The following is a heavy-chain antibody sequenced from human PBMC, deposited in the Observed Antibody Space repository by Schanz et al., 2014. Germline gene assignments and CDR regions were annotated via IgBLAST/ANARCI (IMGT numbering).Heavy chain of an antibody. CDR1: GFTFNNNA. Sequence: EVQMLESGGGLVPPGGSLRLSCEGSGFTFNNNAMSWVRQAPGQGLEWVAAISGSGYNTYFADSVKGRFTISRDNSKNTIYLQVNSLRAEDTAVYYCAKGRLGNWDLDYWGQGTLVTVSS. D-gene: IGHD7-27*01. CDR2: ISGSGYNT. V-gene: IGHV3-23*01. CDR3: AKGRLGNWDLDY. J-gene: IGHJ4*02.